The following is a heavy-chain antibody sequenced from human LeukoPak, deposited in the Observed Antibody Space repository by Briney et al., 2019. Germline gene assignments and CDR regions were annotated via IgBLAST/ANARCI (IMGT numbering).Heavy chain of an antibody. CDR3: TRARQWLVPIDY. CDR2: ISYDGSNK. J-gene: IGHJ4*02. CDR1: GFTFSSYA. Sequence: PGGSLRLSCAASGFTFSSYAMHWVRQAPGKGLEWVAVISYDGSNKYYADSVKGRFTISRDHSGNTLYLQMNSLRAEDTAMYYCTRARQWLVPIDYWGQGTLVTVSS. D-gene: IGHD6-19*01. V-gene: IGHV3-30*01.